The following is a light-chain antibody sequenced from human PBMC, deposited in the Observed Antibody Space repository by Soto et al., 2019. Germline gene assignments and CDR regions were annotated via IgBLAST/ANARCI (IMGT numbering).Light chain of an antibody. V-gene: IGLV2-14*01. CDR1: SSDVGGYNY. J-gene: IGLJ2*01. Sequence: QSALTQPASVSGSPGQSITISCTRTSSDVGGYNYVSWYQQHPGKAPKLMIYDVSNRPSGVSNRFSGSKSGNTASLTISGLQAADEADYYCSSYTSSGTLMVFGGGTKLTVL. CDR3: SSYTSSGTLMV. CDR2: DVS.